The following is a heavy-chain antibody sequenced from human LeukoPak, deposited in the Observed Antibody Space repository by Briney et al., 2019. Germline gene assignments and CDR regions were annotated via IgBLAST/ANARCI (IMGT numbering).Heavy chain of an antibody. Sequence: PGGSLRLSCAASGFTFSSYAMHWVRKAPGKGLEYVSAISSNGGSTYYANSVKGRFTISRDNSKNTLYLQMGSLRAEDMAVYYCARGPYGSKAFDIWGQGTMVTVSS. J-gene: IGHJ3*02. D-gene: IGHD3-10*01. CDR2: ISSNGGST. CDR3: ARGPYGSKAFDI. CDR1: GFTFSSYA. V-gene: IGHV3-64*01.